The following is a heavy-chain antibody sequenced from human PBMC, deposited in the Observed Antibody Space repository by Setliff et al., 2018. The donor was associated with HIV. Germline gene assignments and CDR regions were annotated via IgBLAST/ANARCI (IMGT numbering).Heavy chain of an antibody. CDR3: AREREKYSDWYYFDY. J-gene: IGHJ4*02. CDR2: IYHSGST. Sequence: SETLSLTCAVSGGSISSNNWWTWVRQPPGKGLEWIGEIYHSGSTNYNPSLKRRVTISVDRSKNQFSLKLSSVTAADTAVYFCAREREKYSDWYYFDYWGQGTLVTVSS. D-gene: IGHD6-19*01. V-gene: IGHV4-4*02. CDR1: GGSISSNNW.